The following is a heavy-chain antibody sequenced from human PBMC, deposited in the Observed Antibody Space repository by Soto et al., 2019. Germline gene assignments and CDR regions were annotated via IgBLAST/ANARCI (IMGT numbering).Heavy chain of an antibody. Sequence: EVQLLESGGGLVQPGGSLRLSCAGTGITFSSYGMSWVRKAPGKGLEWVSTIRGSAGNANYADSEKGRFTISRDDSTNTVHLQMNSLRPYDTAVYYCAKHLWFGASVFDPWGQGTLVVVSS. J-gene: IGHJ5*02. V-gene: IGHV3-23*01. CDR2: IRGSAGNA. D-gene: IGHD3-10*01. CDR3: AKHLWFGASVFDP. CDR1: GITFSSYG.